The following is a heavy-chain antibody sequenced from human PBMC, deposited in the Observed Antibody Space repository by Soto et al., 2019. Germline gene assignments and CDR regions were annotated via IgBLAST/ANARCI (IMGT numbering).Heavy chain of an antibody. V-gene: IGHV1-18*01. CDR3: ARDYDYVCGTHRHARYY. J-gene: IGHJ4*01. D-gene: IGHD3-16*01. CDR2: ISSYNANT. CDR1: GHTLSDYG. Sequence: ASVKVSCKSSGHTLSDYGISWVRQAPGQGLEWMGWISSYNANTDYAQKFQGRVTMTADTSTSTVYMELRSLTSDDTAVYYCARDYDYVCGTHRHARYYWG.